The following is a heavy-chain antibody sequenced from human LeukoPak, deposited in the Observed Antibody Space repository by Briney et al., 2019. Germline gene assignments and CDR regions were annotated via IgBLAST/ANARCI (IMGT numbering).Heavy chain of an antibody. V-gene: IGHV3-30*04. J-gene: IGHJ6*02. CDR3: ARVQAVGVPVAIDAYYSYGMDV. Sequence: GGSLRLSCAASGFTFSSYAMHWVRQAPGKGLEWVAVISYDGSNKYYADSVKGRFTISRDNSKNTLYLQMNSLRAEDTAVYYCARVQAVGVPVAIDAYYSYGMDVWGQGTAVTVSS. D-gene: IGHD2-2*02. CDR1: GFTFSSYA. CDR2: ISYDGSNK.